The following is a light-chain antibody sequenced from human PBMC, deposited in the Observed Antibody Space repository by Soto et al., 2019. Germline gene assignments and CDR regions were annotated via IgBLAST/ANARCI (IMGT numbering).Light chain of an antibody. Sequence: DIQMTQSPSSVSASVGDRVTITCRASRGVTNYLAWYQQKPGKAPKLLIHSASSLESGVPSRFRGSGSGTDFTLTISSLQPEDFGTYFCQQANSFPYTFGQGTQREI. V-gene: IGKV1D-12*01. CDR3: QQANSFPYT. J-gene: IGKJ2*01. CDR1: RGVTNY. CDR2: SAS.